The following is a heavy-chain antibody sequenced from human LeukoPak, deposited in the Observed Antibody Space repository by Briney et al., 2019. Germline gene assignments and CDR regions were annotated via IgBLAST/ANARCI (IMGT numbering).Heavy chain of an antibody. CDR1: GGSISSGSYY. J-gene: IGHJ4*02. CDR3: ASMYYYGSGSYRFDY. Sequence: PSETLSLTCTVSGGSISSGSYYWSWIRQPAGKGLEWIGRIYTSGSTNYNPSLKSRVTISVDTSKNQFSLKLSSVTAADTAVYYCASMYYYGSGSYRFDYWGQGTLVTVSS. CDR2: IYTSGST. V-gene: IGHV4-61*02. D-gene: IGHD3-10*01.